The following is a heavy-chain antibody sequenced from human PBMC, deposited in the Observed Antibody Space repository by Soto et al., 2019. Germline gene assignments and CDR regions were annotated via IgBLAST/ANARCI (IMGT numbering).Heavy chain of an antibody. CDR1: GFTFSSYA. D-gene: IGHD3-9*01. CDR2: ISYDGSNK. Sequence: GGSLRLSCAASGFTFSSYAMHWVRQAPGKGLEWVAVISYDGSNKYYADSVKGRFTISRENSKNTLYLHMNSLRAEDTAVYYCARSTYYDILTGSYYYYAMDVWGQGTTVTVSS. J-gene: IGHJ6*02. V-gene: IGHV3-30*14. CDR3: ARSTYYDILTGSYYYYAMDV.